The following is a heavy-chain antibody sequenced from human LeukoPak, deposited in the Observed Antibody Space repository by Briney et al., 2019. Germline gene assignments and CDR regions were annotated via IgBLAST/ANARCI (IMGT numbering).Heavy chain of an antibody. CDR1: GYTFTGYA. CDR3: ARALSRPLGAFDI. CDR2: INAGNGNT. Sequence: GASVKVSCKASGYTFTGYAMHWVRQAPGQRLEWMGWINAGNGNTKYSQKFQGRVTITRDTSASTAYMELSSLRSEDTAVYYCARALSRPLGAFDIWGQGTMVTVSS. J-gene: IGHJ3*02. V-gene: IGHV1-3*01.